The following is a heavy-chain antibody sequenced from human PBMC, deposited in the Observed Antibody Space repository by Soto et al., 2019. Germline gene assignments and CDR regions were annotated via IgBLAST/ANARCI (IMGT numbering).Heavy chain of an antibody. Sequence: SETLALTFNISGCSVSSDDDYCGWIRQPPGEGLEWIGYIYYSGRTHYNPSLESRLTISIDTSKDQFSLILNSVTAADTAVYYCVRELSKPHDYFDAWGPGTMVT. D-gene: IGHD3-3*02. V-gene: IGHV4-30-4*01. J-gene: IGHJ4*02. CDR1: GCSVSSDDDY. CDR2: IYYSGRT. CDR3: VRELSKPHDYFDA.